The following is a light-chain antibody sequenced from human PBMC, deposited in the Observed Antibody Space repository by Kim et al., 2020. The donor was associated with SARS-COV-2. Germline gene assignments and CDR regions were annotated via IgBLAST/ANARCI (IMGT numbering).Light chain of an antibody. CDR3: KSRDSSGKVV. CDR1: SLRRYY. Sequence: SSELTQDPAVSVALGQTVRITCQGDSLRRYYASWYQQKPGQAPVLVIYGKNNRPSGIPDRFSGSSSGNTASLTITGAQAEEEADYYCKSRDSSGKVVFGGETHLT. V-gene: IGLV3-19*01. J-gene: IGLJ2*01. CDR2: GKN.